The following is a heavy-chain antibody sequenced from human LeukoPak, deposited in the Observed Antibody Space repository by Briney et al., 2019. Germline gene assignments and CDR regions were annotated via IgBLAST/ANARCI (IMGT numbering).Heavy chain of an antibody. CDR1: GYSFTSYW. CDR2: IYPGDSDT. CDR3: ARISSGVVPAAGH. V-gene: IGHV5-51*01. J-gene: IGHJ4*02. Sequence: PGESLKISCKGSGYSFTSYWIGWVRQLPGKGLEWMGIIYPGDSDTRYSPSFQGQVTISADKSISTAYLQRSSLKASDTAMYYCARISSGVVPAAGHWGQGTLVTVSS. D-gene: IGHD2-2*01.